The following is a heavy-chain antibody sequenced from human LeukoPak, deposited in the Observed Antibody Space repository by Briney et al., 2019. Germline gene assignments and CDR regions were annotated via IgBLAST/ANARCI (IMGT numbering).Heavy chain of an antibody. Sequence: SETLSLTCAVYGGSFSGYYWSWIRQPPGKGLEWIGEINHGGSTNYNPSLKSRVTISVDTSKNQFSLKLSSVTAADTAVYYCARGSVLRFLEWTWSARQNAFDIWGQGTMVTVSS. J-gene: IGHJ3*02. D-gene: IGHD3-3*01. CDR3: ARGSVLRFLEWTWSARQNAFDI. V-gene: IGHV4-34*01. CDR2: INHGGST. CDR1: GGSFSGYY.